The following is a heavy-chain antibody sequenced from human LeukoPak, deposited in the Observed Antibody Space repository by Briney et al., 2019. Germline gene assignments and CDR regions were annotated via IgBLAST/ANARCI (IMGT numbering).Heavy chain of an antibody. CDR2: IYPGDSDT. Sequence: GESLKISCKGSGYSFTSYWIGWVRQMPGKGLEWMGIIYPGDSDTRYSPSFQGQVTISADKSISTAYLQWSSLKASDTAMYYCARQPVVGATPTDAFDIWGQGTMVTVSS. CDR3: ARQPVVGATPTDAFDI. CDR1: GYSFTSYW. D-gene: IGHD1-26*01. V-gene: IGHV5-51*01. J-gene: IGHJ3*02.